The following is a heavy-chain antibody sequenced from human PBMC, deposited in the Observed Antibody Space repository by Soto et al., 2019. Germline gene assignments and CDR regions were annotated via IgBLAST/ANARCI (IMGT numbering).Heavy chain of an antibody. V-gene: IGHV4-4*07. CDR2: IYTSGST. CDR3: ARYVADH. J-gene: IGHJ4*02. CDR1: GGSISSYY. Sequence: QVQLQESGPGLVKPSETLSLTCTVSGGSISSYYWSWIRQPAGKGLAWIGRIYTSGSTNYNPSLKSRDTMSIDTFKSQFSLPLSSVTAADSAVYYCARYVADHWGQGTLVTVSS. D-gene: IGHD2-21*01.